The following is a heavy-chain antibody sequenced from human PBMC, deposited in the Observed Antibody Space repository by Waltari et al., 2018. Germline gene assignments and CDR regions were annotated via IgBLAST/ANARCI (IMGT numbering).Heavy chain of an antibody. CDR3: ARDHPGRSTSCDI. J-gene: IGHJ3*02. V-gene: IGHV4-34*01. CDR2: INHSGST. Sequence: QVQLQQWGAGLLKPSETLSLTCAVYGGSFSGYYWSWIRQPPGKGLEWIGEINHSGSTNYNPALKSRVTISVDTSKNQFSLKLSSVTAADTAVYYCARDHPGRSTSCDIWGQGTMVTVSS. CDR1: GGSFSGYY. D-gene: IGHD2-2*01.